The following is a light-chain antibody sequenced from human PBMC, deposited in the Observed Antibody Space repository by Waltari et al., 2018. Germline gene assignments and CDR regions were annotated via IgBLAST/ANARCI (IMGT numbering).Light chain of an antibody. CDR3: QQYGSSVLYT. Sequence: VLTQSPETVSLSPGETATLSCRASQSQTKRYLAWYPHKAGQAPRLLIYGASSRAAGIPYRFSGSGSGTDFTLTISRLEPEDSAVYYCQQYGSSVLYTFGQGTKLEIK. CDR1: QSQTKRY. J-gene: IGKJ2*01. V-gene: IGKV3-20*01. CDR2: GAS.